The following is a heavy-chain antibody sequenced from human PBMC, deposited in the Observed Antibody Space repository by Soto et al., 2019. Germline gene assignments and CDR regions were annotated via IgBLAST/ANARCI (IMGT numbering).Heavy chain of an antibody. CDR2: INHSGST. Sequence: QVQLQQWGAGLLKPSETLSLTCAVYGGSLNIYYWSWIRQPPGKGLEWIGEINHSGSTKYNPSLKRRVTISVDTSKNQVSLNLSSVTAADTAVYYCARGSPVSANGLDVWGQGTTVTVSS. D-gene: IGHD3-10*01. CDR1: GGSLNIYY. V-gene: IGHV4-34*02. J-gene: IGHJ6*02. CDR3: ARGSPVSANGLDV.